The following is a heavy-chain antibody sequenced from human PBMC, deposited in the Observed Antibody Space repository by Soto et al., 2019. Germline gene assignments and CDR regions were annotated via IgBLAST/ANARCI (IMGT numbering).Heavy chain of an antibody. D-gene: IGHD6-13*01. J-gene: IGHJ5*02. CDR1: GGSISSSSYY. CDR2: IYYSGST. Sequence: SETLSLTCTVSGGSISSSSYYWGWIRQPPGKGLEWIGSIYYSGSTYYNPSLKSRVTISVDTSKNQFSLKLSSVTAADTAVYYCARPSSWSNWFDPWGQGTLGTSPQ. V-gene: IGHV4-39*01. CDR3: ARPSSWSNWFDP.